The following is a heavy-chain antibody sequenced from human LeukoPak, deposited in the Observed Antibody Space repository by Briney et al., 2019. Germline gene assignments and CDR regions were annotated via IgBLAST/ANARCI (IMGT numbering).Heavy chain of an antibody. J-gene: IGHJ4*02. CDR1: GFTFSSYA. V-gene: IGHV3-23*01. Sequence: GGSLRLSCAASGFTFSSYAMSWVRQAPGKGLEWVSSISGSGGSIYYADSVKGRFTISRDNSKSTLYLQMNSLRAEDTAIYYCAKEAVAAAGPFDYWGQGTLVTVSS. CDR2: ISGSGGSI. D-gene: IGHD6-13*01. CDR3: AKEAVAAAGPFDY.